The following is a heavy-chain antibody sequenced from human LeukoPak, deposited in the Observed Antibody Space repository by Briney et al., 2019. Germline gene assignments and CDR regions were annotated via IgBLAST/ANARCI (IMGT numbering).Heavy chain of an antibody. CDR2: ISSSGSTI. V-gene: IGHV3-11*01. J-gene: IGHJ6*02. CDR1: GFTFSDYY. Sequence: GGPLRLSCAASGFTFSDYYMSWIRQAPGKGLEWVSYISSSGSTIYYADSVKGRFTISRDNAKNSLYLQMNSLRAEDTAVYYCARAIRRSWYAVHYYYYGMDVWGQGTTVTVSS. D-gene: IGHD6-13*01. CDR3: ARAIRRSWYAVHYYYYGMDV.